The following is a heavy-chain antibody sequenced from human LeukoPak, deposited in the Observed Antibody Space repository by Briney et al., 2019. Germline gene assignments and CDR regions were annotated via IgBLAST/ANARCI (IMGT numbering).Heavy chain of an antibody. D-gene: IGHD3-22*01. CDR2: ISYDGSNK. CDR1: GFTFSSYG. J-gene: IGHJ4*02. Sequence: GGSLGLSCAASGFTFSSYGMHWVRQAPGKGLEWVAVISYDGSNKYYADSVKGRFTISRDNSKNTLYLQMNSLRAEDTAVYYCAKEQNYYDSSGPLDYWGQGTLVTVSS. V-gene: IGHV3-30*18. CDR3: AKEQNYYDSSGPLDY.